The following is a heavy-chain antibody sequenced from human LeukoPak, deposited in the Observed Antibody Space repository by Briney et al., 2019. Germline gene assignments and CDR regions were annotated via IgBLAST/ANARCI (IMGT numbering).Heavy chain of an antibody. D-gene: IGHD6-6*01. CDR1: GYTFTSYG. J-gene: IGHJ3*01. Sequence: ASVKVSCKASGYTFTSYGISWVRQAPGQGLEWMGWISAYNGNTNYAQKLQGRVTMTTDTSTSTAYMELGRLRSDGTAVYYCARTSPSSIAARVDFDLWAQGPMVPVPS. CDR2: ISAYNGNT. V-gene: IGHV1-18*01. CDR3: ARTSPSSIAARVDFDL.